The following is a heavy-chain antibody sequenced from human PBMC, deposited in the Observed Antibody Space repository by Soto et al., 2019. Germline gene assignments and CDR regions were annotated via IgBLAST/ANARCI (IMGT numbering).Heavy chain of an antibody. CDR1: GYTFTSYY. CDR3: AREIDIVATIGYFDY. J-gene: IGHJ4*02. D-gene: IGHD5-12*01. V-gene: IGHV1-46*01. CDR2: INPSGGST. Sequence: ASVKVSCKASGYTFTSYYMHWVRQAPGQGLEWMGIINPSGGSTSYAQKFQGRVTITADKSTSTAYMELSSLRSEDTAVYYCAREIDIVATIGYFDYWGQGTLVTVSS.